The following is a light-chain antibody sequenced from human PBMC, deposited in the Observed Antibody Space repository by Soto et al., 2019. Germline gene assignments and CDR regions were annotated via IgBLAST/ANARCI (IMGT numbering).Light chain of an antibody. Sequence: QSALTQPASVSGSPGQSITISCTGTSSGVGGYNYVSWYQQHPGKAPKLMIYEVSNRPSGVSNRFSGSKSGNTASLTISGLQAEDEADYYCSSYTSSSTKVFGTGTKGTVL. J-gene: IGLJ1*01. V-gene: IGLV2-14*01. CDR3: SSYTSSSTKV. CDR1: SSGVGGYNY. CDR2: EVS.